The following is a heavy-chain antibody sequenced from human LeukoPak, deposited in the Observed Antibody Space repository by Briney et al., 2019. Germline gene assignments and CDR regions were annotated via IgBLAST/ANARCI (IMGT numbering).Heavy chain of an antibody. D-gene: IGHD1-26*01. V-gene: IGHV3-48*02. CDR3: ARDTRELLPRTRYYYYGMDV. CDR2: ISSSSSTI. Sequence: GGSLRLSCAASGFTFSSYSMNWVRQVPGKGLEWVSYISSSSSTIYYADSVKGRFTISRDNAKNSLYLQMNSLRDEDTAVYYCARDTRELLPRTRYYYYGMDVWGQGTTVTVSS. CDR1: GFTFSSYS. J-gene: IGHJ6*02.